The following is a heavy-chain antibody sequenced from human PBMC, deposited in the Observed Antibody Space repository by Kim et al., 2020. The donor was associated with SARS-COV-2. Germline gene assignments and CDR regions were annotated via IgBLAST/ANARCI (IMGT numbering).Heavy chain of an antibody. J-gene: IGHJ2*01. CDR1: GYTFTGYY. CDR3: ARERGGRWLQRQGYFDL. CDR2: INPNSGGT. V-gene: IGHV1-2*06. D-gene: IGHD5-12*01. Sequence: ASVKVSCKASGYTFTGYYMHWVRQAPGQGLEWMGRINPNSGGTNYAQKFQGRVTMTRDTSISTAYMELSRLRSDDTAVYYCARERGGRWLQRQGYFDLWGRGTLVTVSS.